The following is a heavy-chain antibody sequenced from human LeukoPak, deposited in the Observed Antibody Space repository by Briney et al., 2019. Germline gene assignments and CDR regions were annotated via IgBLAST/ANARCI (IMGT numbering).Heavy chain of an antibody. CDR3: AHGSGWLYDY. CDR2: IYWNDDN. CDR1: GFSLSTRGVG. V-gene: IGHV2-5*01. Sequence: AGPTLVNPTQTLTLTCTFSGFSLSTRGVGVGWIRQPPGKALEWLALIYWNDDNRYSPSLKSRLTITKDTSKNQVVLTMTTMDPVDTARYYCAHGSGWLYDYWGQGTLVTVSS. D-gene: IGHD6-19*01. J-gene: IGHJ4*02.